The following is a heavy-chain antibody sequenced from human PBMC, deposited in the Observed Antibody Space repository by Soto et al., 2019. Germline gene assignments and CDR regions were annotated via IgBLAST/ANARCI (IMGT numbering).Heavy chain of an antibody. CDR1: AGSVSGSSHY. CDR2: IDYSGST. V-gene: IGHV4-61*01. CDR3: ARGGTSSRRAVAGYFHY. D-gene: IGHD1-7*01. Sequence: QVQLQESGPGLVKPSETLSLTCSVSAGSVSGSSHYWNWIRQTPGKGLEWIGYIDYSGSTNYNPSLKCRVTISVDTSKTQFSLKLSYVTAADTAVYYCARGGTSSRRAVAGYFHYWGQGTQVTVSS. J-gene: IGHJ1*01.